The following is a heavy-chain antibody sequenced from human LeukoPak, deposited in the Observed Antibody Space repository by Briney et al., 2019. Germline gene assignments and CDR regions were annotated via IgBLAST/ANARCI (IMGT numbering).Heavy chain of an antibody. D-gene: IGHD3-16*02. CDR3: ARGGYQFEH. J-gene: IGHJ1*01. Sequence: GGSLRLSCTTSGFTFGNYAMSWFRQAPGKGLEWMGVIRSKDYGETTRYVASVKGRFIISSDDATSIAYLQMDSLETEDTAVYYCARGGYQFEHWGQGTLITVSS. V-gene: IGHV3-49*03. CDR2: IRSKDYGETT. CDR1: GFTFGNYA.